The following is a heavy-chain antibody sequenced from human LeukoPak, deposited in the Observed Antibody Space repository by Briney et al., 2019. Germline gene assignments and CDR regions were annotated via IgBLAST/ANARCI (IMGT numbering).Heavy chain of an antibody. Sequence: GESLKISCKGSGYSFTSYWIGWVRQMPGKGLEWMGIIDPGDSDTRYSPSFQGQVTISADKSISTAYLQWSSLKASDTAMYYCARLEFVDYYDSSGYYSYWGQGTLVTASS. CDR1: GYSFTSYW. D-gene: IGHD3-22*01. CDR3: ARLEFVDYYDSSGYYSY. CDR2: IDPGDSDT. J-gene: IGHJ4*02. V-gene: IGHV5-51*01.